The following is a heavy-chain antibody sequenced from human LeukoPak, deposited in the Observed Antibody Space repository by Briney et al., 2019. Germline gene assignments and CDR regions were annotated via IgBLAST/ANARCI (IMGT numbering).Heavy chain of an antibody. V-gene: IGHV3-7*01. CDR2: IKQDGSEK. D-gene: IGHD5-18*01. Sequence: RGSLRLSCAASGFTFSSYWMSWVRQAPGKGLEWVANIKQDGSEKYYVDSVKGRFTISRDNAKNSVYLQTNSLRAEDTAVYYCARVRQSPQIQLYYYYMDVWGKGTTVTVSS. CDR1: GFTFSSYW. CDR3: ARVRQSPQIQLYYYYMDV. J-gene: IGHJ6*03.